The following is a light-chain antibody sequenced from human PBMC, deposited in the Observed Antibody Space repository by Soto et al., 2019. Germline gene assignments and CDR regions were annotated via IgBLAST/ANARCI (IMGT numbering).Light chain of an antibody. J-gene: IGKJ4*01. Sequence: ETVMTQSPGTLSVSPGERATLSCRASQSVSSNLAWYQQKPGQAPRLLIYDASARATGIRARFSGSGSGTEFTFTISSLQSEDFTVYYCEQYHEWPLAFGGGTEVEIK. V-gene: IGKV3D-15*01. CDR2: DAS. CDR1: QSVSSN. CDR3: EQYHEWPLA.